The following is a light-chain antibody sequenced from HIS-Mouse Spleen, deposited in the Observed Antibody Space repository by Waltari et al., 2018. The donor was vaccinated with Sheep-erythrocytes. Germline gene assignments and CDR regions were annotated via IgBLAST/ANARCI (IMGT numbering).Light chain of an antibody. CDR3: QQRSNWPPSYT. V-gene: IGKV3-11*01. Sequence: EIVLTHSPATLSLSQGQKATFSCRASQSVSSYLAWYQQKPGQAPRLHIYDASTRATGIPSRFSGSGSGTDFPLTISSLEPEDFAVYYCQQRSNWPPSYTFGQGTKLEIK. J-gene: IGKJ2*01. CDR1: QSVSSY. CDR2: DAS.